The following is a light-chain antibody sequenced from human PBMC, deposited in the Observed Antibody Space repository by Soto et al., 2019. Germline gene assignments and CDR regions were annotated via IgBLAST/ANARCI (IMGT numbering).Light chain of an antibody. V-gene: IGLV2-14*03. CDR2: DDS. Sequence: QSALTQPASVSGSPGQSITISCTGTSSDVGTYNHVSWYQQHPGKAPQLIIYDDSNRPSGLSNRFSASKSGNTASLTISGLQAEDDADYYYCSVTTLSTLVFGTGTKLTVL. CDR3: CSVTTLSTLV. J-gene: IGLJ1*01. CDR1: SSDVGTYNH.